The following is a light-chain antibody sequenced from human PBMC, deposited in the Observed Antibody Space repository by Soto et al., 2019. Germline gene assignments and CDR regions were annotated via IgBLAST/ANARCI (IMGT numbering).Light chain of an antibody. Sequence: QSALTQPASVSGSPGQSITISCTGTSSDVGAYNYVSWYQHHPGKAPKLLIYDVSHRPSWVSNRCSGSKSGNTASLTISGLQAEDEADYYCSSYTSSSTVVFGGGTKVTVL. J-gene: IGLJ2*01. V-gene: IGLV2-14*03. CDR1: SSDVGAYNY. CDR2: DVS. CDR3: SSYTSSSTVV.